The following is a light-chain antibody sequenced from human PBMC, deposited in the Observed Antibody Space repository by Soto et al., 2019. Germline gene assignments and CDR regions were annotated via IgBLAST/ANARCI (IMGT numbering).Light chain of an antibody. CDR2: MIS. Sequence: DIVLTQTPLSSPVTLGQPASISCRSSQSLVHGDGNTYLSWLQQRPGQPPRLLIYMISNRFSGVPDRFAGSGAAPDFTLTISGVEAEDVGVYYCMQATQAYTFGQGTKLEIK. V-gene: IGKV2-24*01. CDR1: QSLVHGDGNTY. CDR3: MQATQAYT. J-gene: IGKJ2*01.